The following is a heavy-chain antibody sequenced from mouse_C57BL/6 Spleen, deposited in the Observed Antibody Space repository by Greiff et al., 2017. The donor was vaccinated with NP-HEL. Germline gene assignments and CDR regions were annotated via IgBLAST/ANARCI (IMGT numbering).Heavy chain of an antibody. Sequence: EVQLQQSGAELVRPGASVKLSCTASGFNIKDDYMHWVKQRPEQGLEWIGWIDPENGDTESASKFQGKATITADTSSNTAYLQLSSLTSEDTAVYYCTTDDYGSSPVAYWGQGTLVTVSA. V-gene: IGHV14-4*01. J-gene: IGHJ3*01. D-gene: IGHD1-1*01. CDR1: GFNIKDDY. CDR3: TTDDYGSSPVAY. CDR2: IDPENGDT.